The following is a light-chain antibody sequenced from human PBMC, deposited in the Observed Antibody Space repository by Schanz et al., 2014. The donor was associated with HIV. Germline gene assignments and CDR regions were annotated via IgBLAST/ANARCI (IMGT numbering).Light chain of an antibody. CDR1: SSDVGGYNY. CDR2: ADT. CDR3: QSFDRSLGRVV. V-gene: IGLV2-14*03. J-gene: IGLJ2*01. Sequence: QSALTQPASVSGTPGQSITISCTGSSSDVGGYNYVSWYQQLPGTAPKLLIFADTKRPSGVPDRFSGSKSVNSASLAITGLQAEDEADYYCQSFDRSLGRVVFGGGTKLTVL.